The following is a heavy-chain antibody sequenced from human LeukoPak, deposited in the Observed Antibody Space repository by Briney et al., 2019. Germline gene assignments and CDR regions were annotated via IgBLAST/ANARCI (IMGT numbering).Heavy chain of an antibody. CDR1: GFTFDDYA. CDR3: AKDSRIIVGATTPYYYGMDV. CDR2: ISWNSGSI. V-gene: IGHV3-9*01. J-gene: IGHJ6*02. D-gene: IGHD1-26*01. Sequence: SLRLSCAASGFTFDDYAMHWVRQAPGKGLEWVSGISWNSGSIGYADSVKGRFTISRDNAKNSLYLQMNSLRAEDTALYYCAKDSRIIVGATTPYYYGMDVWGQGTTVTVSS.